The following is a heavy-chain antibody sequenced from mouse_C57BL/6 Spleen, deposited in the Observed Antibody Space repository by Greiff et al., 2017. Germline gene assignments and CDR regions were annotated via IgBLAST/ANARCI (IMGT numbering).Heavy chain of an antibody. CDR1: GYTFTSYW. CDR3: ARTIYAVVATRYARDY. CDR2: IYPSDSET. D-gene: IGHD1-1*01. V-gene: IGHV1-61*01. Sequence: VQLQQPGAELVRPGSSVKLSCKASGYTFTSYWMDWVKQRPGQGLDWIGNIYPSDSETHYNQKFKDKATLTVDKSSSKAYMQLSSLTAEDSAVYYCARTIYAVVATRYARDYWGQGTSVTVSS. J-gene: IGHJ4*01.